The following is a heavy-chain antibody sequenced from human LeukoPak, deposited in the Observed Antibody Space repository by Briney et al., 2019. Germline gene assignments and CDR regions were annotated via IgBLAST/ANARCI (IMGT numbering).Heavy chain of an antibody. D-gene: IGHD4-17*01. V-gene: IGHV4-59*08. J-gene: IGHJ2*01. Sequence: PSETLSLTCTVSGGSISSHYWSWIRQPPGQGLEWIGYIYYSGSTNYNPSLKTRVTISVYTSKKQFSLKLTSVTAADTAIYYCARKAYGDFWYFDLWGRGTLVTVSS. CDR3: ARKAYGDFWYFDL. CDR2: IYYSGST. CDR1: GGSISSHY.